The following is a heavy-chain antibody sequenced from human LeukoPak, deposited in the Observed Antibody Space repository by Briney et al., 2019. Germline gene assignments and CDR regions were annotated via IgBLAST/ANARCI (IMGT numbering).Heavy chain of an antibody. Sequence: QPGGSLILSCAASGFTFSSYGMHWVRQAPGKGLEWVAVISYDGSNKYYADSVKGRFTISRDNSKNTLYLQMNSLRAEDTAVYYCAKDPAAGHYYYYGMDVWGQGTTVTVSS. CDR2: ISYDGSNK. CDR3: AKDPAAGHYYYYGMDV. V-gene: IGHV3-30*18. J-gene: IGHJ6*02. CDR1: GFTFSSYG. D-gene: IGHD6-13*01.